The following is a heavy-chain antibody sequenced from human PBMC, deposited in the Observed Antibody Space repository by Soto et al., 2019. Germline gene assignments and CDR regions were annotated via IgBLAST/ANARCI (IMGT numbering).Heavy chain of an antibody. CDR2: IYFNGIT. Sequence: TLSLTCTVSGGSISSGGHYWSWIRQHPGKGLEWIGYIYFNGITYYNPSLKSRVTISVDTSKNQFSLKLSSVTAADTAVYYCAMDYGGHSNSDYWGQGTLVTVSS. CDR1: GGSISSGGHY. V-gene: IGHV4-31*03. D-gene: IGHD4-17*01. CDR3: AMDYGGHSNSDY. J-gene: IGHJ4*02.